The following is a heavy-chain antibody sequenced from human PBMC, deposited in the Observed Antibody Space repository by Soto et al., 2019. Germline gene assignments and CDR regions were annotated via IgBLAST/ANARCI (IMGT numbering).Heavy chain of an antibody. D-gene: IGHD3-16*01. CDR2: IVPIHDTT. J-gene: IGHJ5*02. Sequence: QVQLVQTGAEVKRPGSSVNVSRTASRGTFSNYAILWVRQAPGQGLEWMGGIVPIHDTTDYAQKFQGRVTITADEPSSTAYMELRSLRSEDTAVYYCAADYAGHLSWGQGILVTVSS. V-gene: IGHV1-69*01. CDR3: AADYAGHLS. CDR1: RGTFSNYA.